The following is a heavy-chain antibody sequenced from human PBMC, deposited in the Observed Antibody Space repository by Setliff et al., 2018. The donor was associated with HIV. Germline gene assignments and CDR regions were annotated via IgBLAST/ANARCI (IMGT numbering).Heavy chain of an antibody. CDR3: ARDWVTRSNYYGSGSPWYFDF. CDR2: VYASAYS. D-gene: IGHD3-10*01. V-gene: IGHV4-4*07. CDR1: GDSIGDYY. J-gene: IGHJ2*01. Sequence: ETLSLTCTVSGDSIGDYYWNWIRHPAGKGLEWIGRVYASAYSNYNPSLKSRVTMSVDTSQNQFSLKLRSVNAADTAVYYCARDWVTRSNYYGSGSPWYFDFWGRGILVSVSS.